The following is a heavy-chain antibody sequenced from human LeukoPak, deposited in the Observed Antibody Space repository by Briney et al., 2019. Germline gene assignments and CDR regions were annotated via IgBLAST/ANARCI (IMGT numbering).Heavy chain of an antibody. CDR1: GGSISVGAYY. J-gene: IGHJ3*02. CDR2: IYYSGST. V-gene: IGHV4-30-4*01. Sequence: SSETLSLTCTVAGGSISVGAYYWSWIRQHQGRGRGGLGYIYYSGSTYYNPSLKSRVTISVDTSKNQFSLKLSSVTAADTAVYYCARALRYSDMIDAFDIWGQGTMVTVSS. CDR3: ARALRYSDMIDAFDI. D-gene: IGHD2-15*01.